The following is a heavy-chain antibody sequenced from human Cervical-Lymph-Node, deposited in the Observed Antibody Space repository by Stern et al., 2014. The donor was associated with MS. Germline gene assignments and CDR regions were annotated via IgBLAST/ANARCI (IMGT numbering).Heavy chain of an antibody. CDR2: IWYDGSKK. CDR1: GFSFSNYG. Sequence: VQLVESGGGVVQPGRSLRLSCAAAGFSFSNYGMHWGRQAPGTGLEWVAVIWYDGSKKYYADSVKGRFTISRDNSKNTLHLQMNSLRAEDTAVYYCARDTYSDSYYYGMDVWGQGTTVTVSS. J-gene: IGHJ6*02. V-gene: IGHV3-33*01. CDR3: ARDTYSDSYYYGMDV. D-gene: IGHD4-11*01.